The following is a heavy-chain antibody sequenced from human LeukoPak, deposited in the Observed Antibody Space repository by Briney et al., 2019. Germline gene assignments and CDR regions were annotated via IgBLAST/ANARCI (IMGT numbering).Heavy chain of an antibody. CDR1: AFTFSDNY. Sequence: PGGSLRLSCAVSAFTFSDNYMTWIRQAPGKGLESVSYISPSGTDIPYADSVKGRFTISRDNAKNTLYLQMNSLRSEDTAVYYCSRDPRNLDYWGQGTLVTVSS. J-gene: IGHJ4*02. V-gene: IGHV3-11*01. CDR3: SRDPRNLDY. D-gene: IGHD1-14*01. CDR2: ISPSGTDI.